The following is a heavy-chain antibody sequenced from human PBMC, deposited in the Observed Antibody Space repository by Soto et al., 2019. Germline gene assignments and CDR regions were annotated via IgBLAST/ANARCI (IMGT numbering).Heavy chain of an antibody. Sequence: QVQLVESGGGVVQPGRSLRLSCAASGFTFSSYGMHWVRQAPGKGLEWVAVIWYDGSNKYYADSVKGRFTISRDNSKNTLYLQMNSLRAEDTAVYYCARVVPAAMYYYYGMDVWGQGTTVTVSS. D-gene: IGHD2-2*01. CDR1: GFTFSSYG. V-gene: IGHV3-33*01. J-gene: IGHJ6*02. CDR3: ARVVPAAMYYYYGMDV. CDR2: IWYDGSNK.